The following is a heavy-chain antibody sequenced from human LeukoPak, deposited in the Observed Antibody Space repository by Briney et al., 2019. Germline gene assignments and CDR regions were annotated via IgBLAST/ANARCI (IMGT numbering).Heavy chain of an antibody. V-gene: IGHV1-69*13. CDR3: ARDTLYCSGGSCYSGFDY. D-gene: IGHD2-15*01. CDR2: IIPIFGTA. Sequence: GASVKVSCKVSGYTLTELSMHWVRQAPGQGLEWMGGIIPIFGTANYAQKFQGRVTITADESTSTAYMELSSLRSEDTAVYYCARDTLYCSGGSCYSGFDYWGQGTLVTVSS. J-gene: IGHJ4*02. CDR1: GYTLTELS.